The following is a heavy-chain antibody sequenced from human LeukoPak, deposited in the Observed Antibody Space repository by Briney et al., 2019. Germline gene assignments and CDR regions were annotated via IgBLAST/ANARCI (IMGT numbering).Heavy chain of an antibody. J-gene: IGHJ4*02. D-gene: IGHD4-17*01. CDR2: IYSGGST. CDR1: GFTFSNYW. Sequence: GGSLRLSCAASGFTFSNYWMHWVRQAPGKGLEWVSVIYSGGSTYYADSVKGRFTISRDNSKNTLYLQMNSLRAEDTAVYYCARAAAGTTYHYWGQGTLVTVSS. CDR3: ARAAAGTTYHY. V-gene: IGHV3-53*01.